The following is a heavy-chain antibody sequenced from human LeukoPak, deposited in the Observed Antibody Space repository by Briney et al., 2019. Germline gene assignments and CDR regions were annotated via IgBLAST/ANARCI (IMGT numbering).Heavy chain of an antibody. D-gene: IGHD4-17*01. V-gene: IGHV3-33*01. CDR1: GIPFSSFG. CDR3: ARDGTVTAGPFDP. Sequence: PGRSLRLSCAAPGIPFSSFGMHWLRQAPGKGLEWVAFIWYDESNKYYADSVKGRFTISRDNSKNTLYLQMNSLTAEDTAVYYCARDGTVTAGPFDPWGGGTLVTVSS. CDR2: IWYDESNK. J-gene: IGHJ5*02.